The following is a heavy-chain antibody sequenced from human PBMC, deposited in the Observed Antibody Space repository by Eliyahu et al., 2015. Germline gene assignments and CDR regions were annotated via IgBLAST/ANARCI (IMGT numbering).Heavy chain of an antibody. J-gene: IGHJ4*02. V-gene: IGHV3-53*02. CDR1: GFTXXXHY. CDR3: ARGYCSGGSCYAVYFDY. CDR2: VYSGGST. D-gene: IGHD2-15*01. Sequence: EVQLVETGGGLIQPGGSLRLSCAAXGFTXXXHYLNWVRQAPGKGLEWVSVVYSGGSTYYADSVKGRFTISRDNSRNALYLQMNNLRAEDTAVYYCARGYCSGGSCYAVYFDYWGQGTLVTVSS.